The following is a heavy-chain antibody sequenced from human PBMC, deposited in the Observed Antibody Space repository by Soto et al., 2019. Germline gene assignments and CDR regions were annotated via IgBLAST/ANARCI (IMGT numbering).Heavy chain of an antibody. Sequence: ASVKVSCKASGHTFISYDINWVRQATGQGLEWMGGINPNNGDTIYAQKFQGRVSMTEDTSTDTAYMELSSLRSEDTAVYYCASNHGITDAFDIWGQGTMVTVSS. CDR2: INPNNGDT. V-gene: IGHV1-8*01. CDR1: GHTFISYD. CDR3: ASNHGITDAFDI. D-gene: IGHD1-20*01. J-gene: IGHJ3*02.